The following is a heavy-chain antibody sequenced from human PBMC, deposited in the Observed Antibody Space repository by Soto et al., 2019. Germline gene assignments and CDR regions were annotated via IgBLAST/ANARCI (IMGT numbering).Heavy chain of an antibody. Sequence: GGSLRLSCAASGFTFSSYAMHWVRQAPGKGLEWVAVISYDGSNKYYADSVKGRFTISRDNSKNTLYLQMNSLRAEDTAVYYCARGGRLIVLMALSTGYYWGQGTLVTVSS. CDR3: ARGGRLIVLMALSTGYY. D-gene: IGHD2-8*01. CDR1: GFTFSSYA. V-gene: IGHV3-30-3*01. CDR2: ISYDGSNK. J-gene: IGHJ4*02.